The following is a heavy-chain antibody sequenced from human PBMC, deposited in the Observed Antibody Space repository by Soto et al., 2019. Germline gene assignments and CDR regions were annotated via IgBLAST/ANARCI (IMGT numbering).Heavy chain of an antibody. J-gene: IGHJ6*02. CDR2: ISPNSGNT. CDR1: GYTFTRNG. V-gene: IGHV1-18*01. Sequence: QVHLVQSGAEVKKPGASVNVSCKTSGYTFTRNGISWVRQAPGQGLEWMGWISPNSGNTKYAQKLQGGVIMTTDTSTSTAYMELRSLRSDDTAVYYCVKDRDSNSWPSRDVWGPGTTVTVSS. D-gene: IGHD3-22*01. CDR3: VKDRDSNSWPSRDV.